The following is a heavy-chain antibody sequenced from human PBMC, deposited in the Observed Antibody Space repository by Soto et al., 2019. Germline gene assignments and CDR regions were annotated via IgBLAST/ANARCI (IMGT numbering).Heavy chain of an antibody. D-gene: IGHD1-7*01. CDR2: MSGSSSTT. Sequence: GSLRLSCAASGFTFSISAMGWVRQAPGKGLEWVSSMSGSSSTTYYADSVRGRFTISRDRSKNTLYLQMSSLRAEDTALYYCAKNQERELPRVIDFWGQGTLVTVSS. CDR3: AKNQERELPRVIDF. J-gene: IGHJ4*02. CDR1: GFTFSISA. V-gene: IGHV3-23*01.